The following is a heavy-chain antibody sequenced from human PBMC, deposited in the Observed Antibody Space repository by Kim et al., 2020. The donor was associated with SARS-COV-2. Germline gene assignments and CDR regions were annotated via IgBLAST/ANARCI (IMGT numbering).Heavy chain of an antibody. Sequence: GGSLRLSCAASGFTFSDYYMSWIRQAPGKGLEWVSYISSSGSTIYYADSVKGRFTISRDNAKNSLYLQMNSLRAEDTAVYYCARSYCSGGSCYRPSRWYFDYWGQGTLVTVSS. CDR2: ISSSGSTI. CDR1: GFTFSDYY. CDR3: ARSYCSGGSCYRPSRWYFDY. J-gene: IGHJ4*02. D-gene: IGHD2-15*01. V-gene: IGHV3-11*01.